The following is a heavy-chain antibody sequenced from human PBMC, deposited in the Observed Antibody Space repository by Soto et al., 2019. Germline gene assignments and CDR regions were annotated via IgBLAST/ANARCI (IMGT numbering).Heavy chain of an antibody. CDR2: ISGSGGST. V-gene: IGHV3-23*01. CDR1: GFTFITYA. J-gene: IGHJ4*02. CDR3: AKLPAAQSYFDF. Sequence: EVQLLDSGGGLVQPGGSLRLSCAASGFTFITYAMSLVRQAPGKGLAWVSIISGSGGSTYYPDSVKGRFTISRDNSKNALYLQMNSLRADDTAVYYCAKLPAAQSYFDFWGQGTLVTVSS. D-gene: IGHD2-2*01.